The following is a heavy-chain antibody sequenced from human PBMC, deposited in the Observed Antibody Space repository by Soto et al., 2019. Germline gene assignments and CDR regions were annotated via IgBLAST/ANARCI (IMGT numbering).Heavy chain of an antibody. D-gene: IGHD3-22*01. J-gene: IGHJ3*02. V-gene: IGHV3-7*05. CDR1: GFTFSDYW. CDR3: ARDVSSGGGPYYLEPFYM. Sequence: EVQLVESGGGLVQPGESLRLSCAASGFTFSDYWMTWVRQAPGKGLEWVANIKKDECRKSYLDSVRGRFTISRDNARNSLYLQMDRLRVEDTALDYCARDVSSGGGPYYLEPFYMWGQGTMVTVSS. CDR2: IKKDECRK.